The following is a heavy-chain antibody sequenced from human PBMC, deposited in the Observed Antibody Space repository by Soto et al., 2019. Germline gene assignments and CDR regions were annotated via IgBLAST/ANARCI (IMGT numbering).Heavy chain of an antibody. V-gene: IGHV3-11*01. Sequence: QVQLVESGGGLVKPGGSLRLSCAASGFTFSDYYMSWIRQAPGKGLEWVSYISSSGSTIYYADSVKGRFTISRDNAKNSLYLQMNSLRADDTAVYYCAREPNIYRYCSGGRGSGDFDLWGRGTLVTVSS. D-gene: IGHD2-15*01. J-gene: IGHJ2*01. CDR2: ISSSGSTI. CDR1: GFTFSDYY. CDR3: AREPNIYRYCSGGRGSGDFDL.